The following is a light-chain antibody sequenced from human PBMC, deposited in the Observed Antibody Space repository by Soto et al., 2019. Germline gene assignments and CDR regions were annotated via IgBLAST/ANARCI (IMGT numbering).Light chain of an antibody. CDR3: SSYTISGTRV. CDR1: SSDVGGYNY. V-gene: IGLV2-14*01. Sequence: QSALTQPASVSGSPGHSITISCTGTSSDVGGYNYVSWYQHHPGKAPKLMIYEVSNRPSGVSNRFSGSKSGNTASLTISGLHAEDEADYYCSSYTISGTRVFGGGTKLTVL. CDR2: EVS. J-gene: IGLJ2*01.